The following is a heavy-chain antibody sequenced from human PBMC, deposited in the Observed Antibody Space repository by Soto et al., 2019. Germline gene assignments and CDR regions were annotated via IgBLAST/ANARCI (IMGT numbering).Heavy chain of an antibody. CDR1: GFSFDDYA. J-gene: IGHJ4*02. V-gene: IGHV3-9*01. CDR3: AKVLLYYSRSNSY. CDR2: ISWNSGTI. D-gene: IGHD3-10*01. Sequence: GGSLRLSCAASGFSFDDYAMHWVRQAPGKGLEWVSGISWNSGTIGYADSVKGRFTISRDNAKNTLYLQMNSLRAEDTAVYYCAKVLLYYSRSNSYWGQGSLVTVAS.